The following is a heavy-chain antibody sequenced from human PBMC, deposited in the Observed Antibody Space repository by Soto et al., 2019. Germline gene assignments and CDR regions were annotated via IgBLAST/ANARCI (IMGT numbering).Heavy chain of an antibody. V-gene: IGHV3-23*01. Sequence: LRLSCAASGFTFSSYAMSWVRQAPGKGLEWVSAVSGSGGSTYYADSVKGRFTISRDNSKNTLYLQMNSLRAEDTAVYYCAKDQGVAVAGMFFYYGMDVWGQGTTVTVSS. CDR3: AKDQGVAVAGMFFYYGMDV. CDR1: GFTFSSYA. CDR2: VSGSGGST. D-gene: IGHD6-19*01. J-gene: IGHJ6*02.